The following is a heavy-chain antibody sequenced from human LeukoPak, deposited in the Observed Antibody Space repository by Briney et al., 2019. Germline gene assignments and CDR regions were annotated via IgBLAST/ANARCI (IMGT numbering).Heavy chain of an antibody. J-gene: IGHJ4*02. V-gene: IGHV4-34*01. CDR2: INHSGST. Sequence: SETLSLTCAVYGGSFSGYYWSWIRQPPGKGLEWIGEINHSGSTNYNPSLKSRVTISVDTSKNQFSLKLSSVTAADTAVYYCASAYVNPASLRGENSYYFDYWGQGTLVTVSS. D-gene: IGHD3-10*01. CDR3: ASAYVNPASLRGENSYYFDY. CDR1: GGSFSGYY.